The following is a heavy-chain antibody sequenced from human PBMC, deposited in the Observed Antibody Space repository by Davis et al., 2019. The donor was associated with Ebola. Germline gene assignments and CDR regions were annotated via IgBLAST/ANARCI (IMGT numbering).Heavy chain of an antibody. D-gene: IGHD7-27*01. J-gene: IGHJ4*02. V-gene: IGHV3-23*01. Sequence: GESLKISCAASGFTFYNYAMSWVRQAPGKGLEWVSSVSGSGGRTYYADPVKGRFTISRDNSKNTLYRQRNSLRAEDTAVYYWANSRSTWADYFDYWGQGTLVTVSS. CDR1: GFTFYNYA. CDR3: ANSRSTWADYFDY. CDR2: VSGSGGRT.